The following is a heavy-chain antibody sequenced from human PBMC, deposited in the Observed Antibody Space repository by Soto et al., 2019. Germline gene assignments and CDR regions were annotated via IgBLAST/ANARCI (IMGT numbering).Heavy chain of an antibody. CDR1: VFTCSSYD. D-gene: IGHD1-26*01. CDR3: AEASGGSYPGSRVFDF. CDR2: ITDIGGDT. J-gene: IGHJ4*02. V-gene: IGHV3-23*01. Sequence: GALRLSCAASVFTCSSYDMTWVRQAPGEGLEWVSVITDIGGDTLHADSVKGRFTISRDNSKNTQYLQKNSLRAEDTALYYCAEASGGSYPGSRVFDFWGQGTRVTVSS.